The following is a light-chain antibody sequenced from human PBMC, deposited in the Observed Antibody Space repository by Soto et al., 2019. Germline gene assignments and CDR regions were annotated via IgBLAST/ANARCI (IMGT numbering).Light chain of an antibody. CDR1: SSDVADYKY. V-gene: IGLV2-8*01. CDR2: EVS. Sequence: QSALTQPPSASGSPGQSVTISCTGTSSDVADYKYVSWYQQHPGKVPKLMIYEVSKWPSGVPDRFSGSKSGNTASLTVSGLQAEDEAGYYCRSYAGSNNFFGGGTKLTVL. CDR3: RSYAGSNNF. J-gene: IGLJ2*01.